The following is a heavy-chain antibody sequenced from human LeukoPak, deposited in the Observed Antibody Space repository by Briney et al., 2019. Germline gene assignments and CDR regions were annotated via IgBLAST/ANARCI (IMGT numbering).Heavy chain of an antibody. J-gene: IGHJ4*02. V-gene: IGHV3-9*01. CDR3: VKKGQADDDGKPD. CDR2: ISWNSGSI. Sequence: GRSLRLSCAASGFTFDDYAMHWVRQAPGKGLEWVSGISWNSGSIGYADSVKGRFTISRDNAKNSLYLQMNSLRAEDTAVYYCVKKGQADDDGKPDWGQGTLVTVSS. CDR1: GFTFDDYA. D-gene: IGHD1-1*01.